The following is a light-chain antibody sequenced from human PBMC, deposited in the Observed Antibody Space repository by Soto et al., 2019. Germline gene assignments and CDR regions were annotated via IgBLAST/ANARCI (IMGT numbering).Light chain of an antibody. Sequence: QSALTQPASVSGSPGQSITISCTGSSSDVGSYNLVSWYQHHPGKAPKVIIYEGSKRPSGVSNRFSGSKSGNTAALTISGLQAEDEANYYCRSYAGYSTFVIFGGGTKLTVL. V-gene: IGLV2-23*03. CDR1: SSDVGSYNL. CDR3: RSYAGYSTFVI. J-gene: IGLJ2*01. CDR2: EGS.